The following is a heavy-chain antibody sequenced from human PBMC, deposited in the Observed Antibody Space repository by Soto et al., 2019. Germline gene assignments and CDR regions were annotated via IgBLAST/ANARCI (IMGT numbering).Heavy chain of an antibody. V-gene: IGHV3-7*01. Sequence: AGGSLRLSCAASGFTFSSFWITWVRQAPGKGLEWVANINQDGSEKHYVDSVKGRFTLSRDNAENSVYLQMNSLRADDTAVYYCARDFGVQELDYWGQGTLVTVPQ. J-gene: IGHJ4*02. CDR3: ARDFGVQELDY. CDR1: GFTFSSFW. CDR2: INQDGSEK. D-gene: IGHD3-3*01.